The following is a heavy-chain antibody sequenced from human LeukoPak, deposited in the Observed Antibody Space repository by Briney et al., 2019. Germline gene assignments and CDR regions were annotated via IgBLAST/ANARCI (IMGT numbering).Heavy chain of an antibody. CDR2: IYPGDSDT. V-gene: IGHV5-51*01. CDR1: GYSFTSYW. Sequence: GESLKISCKGSGYSFTSYWIGWVRQMPGKGLEWMGIIYPGDSDTRYSPSFQGQVTISADKSISTAYLQWNSLKASDTAMYYCARGRTYYYDSSGYYKHWGQGSLVTVSS. D-gene: IGHD3-22*01. J-gene: IGHJ1*01. CDR3: ARGRTYYYDSSGYYKH.